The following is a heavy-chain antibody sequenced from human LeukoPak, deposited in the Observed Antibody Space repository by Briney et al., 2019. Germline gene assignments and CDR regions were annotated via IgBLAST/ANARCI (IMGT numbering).Heavy chain of an antibody. J-gene: IGHJ6*02. D-gene: IGHD3-10*01. V-gene: IGHV3-23*01. Sequence: GGSLRLSCAASGFTFSSYAMSWVRQAPGKGLDWVSTISGSGGGTYYADSVRGRFTISRDNSKNRLYLQMNKLRAKDTCVYYCARREFYYASYGMDVWGHGNSVTVSS. CDR2: ISGSGGGT. CDR3: ARREFYYASYGMDV. CDR1: GFTFSSYA.